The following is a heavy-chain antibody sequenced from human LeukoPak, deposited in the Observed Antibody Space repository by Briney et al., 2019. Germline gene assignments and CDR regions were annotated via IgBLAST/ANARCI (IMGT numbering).Heavy chain of an antibody. D-gene: IGHD2-2*01. V-gene: IGHV1-2*06. CDR2: INPDSGGT. CDR3: AKSGCGGTSCYQPYNRFDP. CDR1: GYTFTAYY. Sequence: GASVKASCKASGYTFTAYYIHWVRQAPGQGLEWMGRINPDSGGTNYAQKFQGRVTMTRDTSISTAYMELSSLRSDDTAVYYCAKSGCGGTSCYQPYNRFDPWGQGSLVTVSS. J-gene: IGHJ5*02.